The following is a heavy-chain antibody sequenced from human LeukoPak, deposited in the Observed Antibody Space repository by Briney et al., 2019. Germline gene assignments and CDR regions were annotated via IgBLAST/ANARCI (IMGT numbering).Heavy chain of an antibody. J-gene: IGHJ3*02. CDR2: IYHSGST. D-gene: IGHD6-19*01. V-gene: IGHV4-4*02. CDR1: GGSISSSNW. Sequence: PSGTLSLTCAVSGGSISSSNWWSWVRQPPGKGLEWIGEIYHSGSTNYNPSLKSRVTISVDKSKNQFSLKLSSVTAADTAVYYCAREVVAHSSGWRDAFDIWGQGTMVTVSS. CDR3: AREVVAHSSGWRDAFDI.